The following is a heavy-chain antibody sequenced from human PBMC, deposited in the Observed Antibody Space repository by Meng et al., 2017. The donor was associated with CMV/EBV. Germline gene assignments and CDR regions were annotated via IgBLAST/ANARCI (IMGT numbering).Heavy chain of an antibody. CDR3: ARGFREWELYTGVGGMDV. D-gene: IGHD1-26*01. Sequence: KVSCKGSGYSFTSYWIGWVRQMPGKGLEWMGIIYPGDSDTRYSPSFQGQVTISADKSISTAYMELSSLRSEDTAVYYCARGFREWELYTGVGGMDVWGQGTTVTVSS. V-gene: IGHV5-51*01. CDR2: IYPGDSDT. J-gene: IGHJ6*02. CDR1: GYSFTSYW.